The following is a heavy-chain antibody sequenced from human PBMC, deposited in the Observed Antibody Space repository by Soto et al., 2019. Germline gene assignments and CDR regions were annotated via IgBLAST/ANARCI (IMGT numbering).Heavy chain of an antibody. D-gene: IGHD3-22*01. Sequence: QVQLVQSGAEVKKPGSSVKVSCKASGGTFSSYAISWVRQAPGQGLEWMGGIIPIFGTANYAQKFQGRVTITADESTSTAHMELSSLRSEDTAVYYCARPGGYYDSSGYYLNGWFDPWGQGTLVTVSS. V-gene: IGHV1-69*12. CDR3: ARPGGYYDSSGYYLNGWFDP. CDR1: GGTFSSYA. J-gene: IGHJ5*02. CDR2: IIPIFGTA.